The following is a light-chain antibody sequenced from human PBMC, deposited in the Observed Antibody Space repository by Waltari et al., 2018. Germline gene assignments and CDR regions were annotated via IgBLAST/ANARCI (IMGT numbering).Light chain of an antibody. CDR1: RSNIGTNY. CDR2: RIY. Sequence: QSVLTQPPSASGTPGQRVTISCSGGRSNIGTNYVFWYQQFPGTAPKLLIYRIYQRPARVPARFSGSKSGTSASLAISGLRSEDEADYYCAAWDDRLSVWVFGGGTKLTVL. CDR3: AAWDDRLSVWV. J-gene: IGLJ3*02. V-gene: IGLV1-47*01.